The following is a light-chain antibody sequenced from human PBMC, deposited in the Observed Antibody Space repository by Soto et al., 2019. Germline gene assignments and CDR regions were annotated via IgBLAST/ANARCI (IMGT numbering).Light chain of an antibody. CDR3: QKYETSPYT. CDR2: GAS. Sequence: ESGLTQSPGTLSLSPGERATLSCRASQTVIKNYLAWYQRKPGQAPRLLVYGASNRATGIPDRFSGGGSGTDFTLTITRLEPEDSALYYCQKYETSPYTFGQGTKLEIK. J-gene: IGKJ2*01. V-gene: IGKV3-20*01. CDR1: QTVIKNY.